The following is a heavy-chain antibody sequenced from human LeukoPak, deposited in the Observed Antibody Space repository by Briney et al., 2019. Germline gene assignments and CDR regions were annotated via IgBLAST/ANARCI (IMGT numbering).Heavy chain of an antibody. CDR1: GYTFTSYG. CDR2: ISAYNGNT. J-gene: IGHJ4*02. Sequence: ASVKVSCKASGYTFTSYGISWVRQAPGQGVEWMGWISAYNGNTNYAQKLQGRVTMTTDTSTSTAYMELRSLRSDDTAVYYCARDFFFGAGYYMSYWGQGTLVTVSS. V-gene: IGHV1-18*01. CDR3: ARDFFFGAGYYMSY. D-gene: IGHD3-22*01.